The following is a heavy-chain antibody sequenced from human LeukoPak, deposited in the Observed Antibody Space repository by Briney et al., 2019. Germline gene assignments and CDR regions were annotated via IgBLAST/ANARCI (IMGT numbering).Heavy chain of an antibody. V-gene: IGHV1-8*01. D-gene: IGHD2-2*01. Sequence: ASVKVSCKASGYTFTRYDINWVRQATGQGLEWMGWMNPNSGNTGYAQKFQGRVTMTRNTSISTAYMELSSLRSEDTAVYYCARVRRYCSSTSCYFFYWGQGTLVTVSS. CDR3: ARVRRYCSSTSCYFFY. CDR1: GYTFTRYD. J-gene: IGHJ4*02. CDR2: MNPNSGNT.